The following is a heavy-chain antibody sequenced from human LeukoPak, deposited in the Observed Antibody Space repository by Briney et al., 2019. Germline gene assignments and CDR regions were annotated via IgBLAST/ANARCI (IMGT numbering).Heavy chain of an antibody. CDR3: ARGRLSVIAAAAYYYYHMDV. D-gene: IGHD6-13*01. J-gene: IGHJ6*03. V-gene: IGHV1-69*05. CDR1: GGTFSSYA. Sequence: SVKVSCKASGGTFSSYAISWVRQAPGQGLEWMGGIIPIFGTANYAQKFQGRVTITTDESTSTAYMELSSLRSEDTAVYYCARGRLSVIAAAAYYYYHMDVWGKGTTVTVSS. CDR2: IIPIFGTA.